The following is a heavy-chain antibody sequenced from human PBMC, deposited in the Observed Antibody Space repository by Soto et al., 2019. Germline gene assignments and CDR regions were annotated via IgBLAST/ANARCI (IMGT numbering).Heavy chain of an antibody. Sequence: GGSLRLSCAASGFTFSNYGMHWVRQAPCKGLEWVAVIWYDGSNKYYADPVKGRFTISRDNSKNTLYLQINSLRAEDTAVYYCARDDIPGRAVAIYGMDVWGQGTTVTVSS. CDR1: GFTFSNYG. CDR2: IWYDGSNK. J-gene: IGHJ6*02. D-gene: IGHD6-19*01. V-gene: IGHV3-33*01. CDR3: ARDDIPGRAVAIYGMDV.